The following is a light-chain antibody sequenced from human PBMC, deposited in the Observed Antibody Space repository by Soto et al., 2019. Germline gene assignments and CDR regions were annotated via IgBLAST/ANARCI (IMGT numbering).Light chain of an antibody. V-gene: IGKV1-5*01. J-gene: IGKJ1*01. CDR2: DAS. Sequence: DIQMTQSPSTLSASVGDRVTITCRASQSLNNYLAWYQQKPGKAPKLLIYDASTLERGVPSRFSGTGSGTEFTLTISSLQPDDFATYYCQQYNSYSSWTFGQGTKVDIK. CDR1: QSLNNY. CDR3: QQYNSYSSWT.